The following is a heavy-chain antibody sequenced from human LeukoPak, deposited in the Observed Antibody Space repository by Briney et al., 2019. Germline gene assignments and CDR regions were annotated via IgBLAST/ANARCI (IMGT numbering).Heavy chain of an antibody. D-gene: IGHD3-10*01. J-gene: IGHJ4*02. CDR2: ISSSGSTI. Sequence: GGSLTLSCAASGFTFSNYEMNWVRQAPAKGLGWVSYISSSGSTIYYADSVKGRFTISRDNARNSLYLQMNSLRAEDTAVYYCARGAYYYFFWGQGALVAVSS. CDR1: GFTFSNYE. CDR3: ARGAYYYFF. V-gene: IGHV3-48*03.